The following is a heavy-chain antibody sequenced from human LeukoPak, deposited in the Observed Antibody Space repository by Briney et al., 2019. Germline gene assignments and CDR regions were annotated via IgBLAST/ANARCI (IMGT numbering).Heavy chain of an antibody. CDR1: GGSISSSSYY. Sequence: SQTLSLTSTVSGGSISSSSYYWGWIRQPPGKGLERIGSIYYIGSTYYNPSLTSRVTISVDTSRDQFSLKLSSVTAADTAVYYCAREVVVVPAAMRSRFDPWGQGTLVTVSS. CDR2: IYYIGST. V-gene: IGHV4-39*07. CDR3: AREVVVVPAAMRSRFDP. J-gene: IGHJ5*02. D-gene: IGHD2-2*01.